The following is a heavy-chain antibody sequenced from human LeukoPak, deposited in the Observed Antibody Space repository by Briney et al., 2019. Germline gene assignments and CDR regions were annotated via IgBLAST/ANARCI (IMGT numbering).Heavy chain of an antibody. CDR3: ARDHLDPNDY. D-gene: IGHD1-1*01. V-gene: IGHV1-18*01. Sequence: ASVKVSCKASGYTFTNYGISWVRQAPGQGLEWMGWISAYNGNTIYAQKLQSRVTMTTDTSTSTAYMELRSLRSDDTAVYYCARDHLDPNDYWGQGTLVTVSS. CDR2: ISAYNGNT. J-gene: IGHJ4*02. CDR1: GYTFTNYG.